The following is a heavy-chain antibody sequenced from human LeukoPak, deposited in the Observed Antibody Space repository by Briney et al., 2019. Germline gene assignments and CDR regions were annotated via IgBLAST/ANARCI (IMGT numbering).Heavy chain of an antibody. CDR1: GGSISSDY. Sequence: SETLSLTCTVSGGSISSDYWSWIRRPPGKGLEWIGYIYTSGSNHYNPSLKSRVTISGDTSKNQFSLKLSSVTAADTAVYYCARQKAGNCFDPWGQGTPVTVSS. CDR3: ARQKAGNCFDP. J-gene: IGHJ5*02. V-gene: IGHV4-4*09. CDR2: IYTSGSN. D-gene: IGHD6-19*01.